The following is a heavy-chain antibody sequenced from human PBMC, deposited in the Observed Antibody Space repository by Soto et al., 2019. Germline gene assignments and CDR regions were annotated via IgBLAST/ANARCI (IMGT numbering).Heavy chain of an antibody. CDR3: ARDNRYDSPSPIDY. D-gene: IGHD3-3*01. CDR1: GYTFTSYG. Sequence: ASVKVSCKASGYTFTSYGISWVRQAPGQGLEWMGWISAYNGNTNYAQKLQGRVTMTTDTSTSTAYMELRSLRSDDTAVYYCARDNRYDSPSPIDYWGQGTLVTVSS. V-gene: IGHV1-18*01. CDR2: ISAYNGNT. J-gene: IGHJ4*02.